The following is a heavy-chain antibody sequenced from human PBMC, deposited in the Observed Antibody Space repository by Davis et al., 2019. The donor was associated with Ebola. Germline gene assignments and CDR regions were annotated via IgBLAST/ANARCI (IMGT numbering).Heavy chain of an antibody. CDR2: INHSGST. V-gene: IGHV4-34*01. Sequence: PSETLSLTCAVYGGSFSGYYWSWIRQPPGKGLEWIGEINHSGSTNYNPSLKSRVTISLDTSKNQFFLILSSVTAADTAVYYCARGGSYRPYYFDYWGQGTLVTVSS. CDR1: GGSFSGYY. CDR3: ARGGSYRPYYFDY. D-gene: IGHD3-16*02. J-gene: IGHJ4*02.